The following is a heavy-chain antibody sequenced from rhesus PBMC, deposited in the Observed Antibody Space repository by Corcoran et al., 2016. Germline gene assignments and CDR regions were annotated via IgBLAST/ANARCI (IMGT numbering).Heavy chain of an antibody. CDR1: GVIFSSYW. D-gene: IGHD3-9*01. CDR3: AKYDPYYEDDGLRFDV. J-gene: IGHJ5-1*01. CDR2: IISGGGTT. Sequence: EVQLVESGGGLAKPGGSLRLSCAASGVIFSSYWMNWVRQTTGTGLEWSSAIISGGGTTSYAGAVNGGFTISTDNSKNTLSLQMNSLGAEDTAVYYCAKYDPYYEDDGLRFDVWGPGVLVTVSS. V-gene: IGHV3S42*01.